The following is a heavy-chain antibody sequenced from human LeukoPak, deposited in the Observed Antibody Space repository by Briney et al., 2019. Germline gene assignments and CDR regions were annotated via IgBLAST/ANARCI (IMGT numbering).Heavy chain of an antibody. D-gene: IGHD6-6*01. Sequence: PGRSLRLSCAASGFTFSSYAMHWVRQAPGKGLEWVAVISYDGSNKYYADSVKGRFTISRDNSKNTLYLQMNSLRAEDTAVYYCARDLEYSSSFDYWGQGTLVTVSS. V-gene: IGHV3-30-3*01. CDR2: ISYDGSNK. CDR1: GFTFSSYA. CDR3: ARDLEYSSSFDY. J-gene: IGHJ4*02.